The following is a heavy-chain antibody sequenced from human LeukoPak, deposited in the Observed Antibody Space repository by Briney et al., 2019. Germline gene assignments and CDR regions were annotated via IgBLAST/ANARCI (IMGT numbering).Heavy chain of an antibody. CDR2: MNPNSGNT. J-gene: IGHJ4*02. V-gene: IGHV1-8*01. Sequence: ASVKVSCKASGYAFINYDINWVRQATGQGLEWMGWMNPNSGNTGYAQKFQGRVTMTRNTSISTAYMELSSLLSEDTALYYCARAARGVNYFDYWGQGTLVTVSS. CDR3: ARAARGVNYFDY. CDR1: GYAFINYD. D-gene: IGHD3-10*01.